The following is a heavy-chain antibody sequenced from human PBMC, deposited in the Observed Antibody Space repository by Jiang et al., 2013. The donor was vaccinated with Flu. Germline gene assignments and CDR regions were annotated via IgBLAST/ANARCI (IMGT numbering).Heavy chain of an antibody. V-gene: IGHV1-18*01. CDR3: ARDRRYYYDSSGLWIDY. D-gene: IGHD3-22*01. CDR2: ISAYNGNT. J-gene: IGHJ4*02. Sequence: MGWISAYNGNTNYAQKLQGRVTMTTDTSTSTAYMELRSLRSDDTAVYYCARDRRYYYDSSGLWIDYWGQGTLVTVSS.